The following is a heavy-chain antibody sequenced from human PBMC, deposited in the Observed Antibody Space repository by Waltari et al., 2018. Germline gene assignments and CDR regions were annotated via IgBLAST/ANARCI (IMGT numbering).Heavy chain of an antibody. Sequence: EVQLLESGGGLVQAGGSLRLSCADSGFLCGSYAMSWVRQEPGKGLEWVWASSGVGGSTYFAESVKGRFTISRDNSKNTLYLLMNSLRAEDTAVYYCAKARIQLWFFDYWGQGTLVTVSS. V-gene: IGHV3-23*01. CDR2: SSGVGGST. J-gene: IGHJ4*02. CDR1: GFLCGSYA. D-gene: IGHD5-18*01. CDR3: AKARIQLWFFDY.